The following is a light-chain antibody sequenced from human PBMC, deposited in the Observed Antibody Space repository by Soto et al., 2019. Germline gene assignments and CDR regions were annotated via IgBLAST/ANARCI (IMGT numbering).Light chain of an antibody. J-gene: IGLJ1*01. V-gene: IGLV2-14*03. CDR1: SSDVGGYDY. CDR3: SSYAGSNNFYV. Sequence: QSVLTQPASVSGSPGQSITISCTGTSSDVGGYDYVSWYQQHSGKAPKLMIFDVSSRPSGVSNRFSGSKSGNTASLTISGLQAEDEADYYCSSYAGSNNFYVFGTGTKVTVL. CDR2: DVS.